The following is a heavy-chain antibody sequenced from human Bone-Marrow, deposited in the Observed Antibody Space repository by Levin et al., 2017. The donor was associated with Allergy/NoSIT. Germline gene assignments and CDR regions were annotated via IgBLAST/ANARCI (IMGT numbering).Heavy chain of an antibody. D-gene: IGHD6-6*01. CDR3: AKYPRPHFDY. CDR2: FGLSGSDI. CDR1: GFTFSSYA. Sequence: GGSLRLSCAASGFTFSSYALSWVRQAPGKGLEWVSGFGLSGSDIYYADSVKGRFTISRDNSKNTLYLQMNSLRVEDTAVYYCAKYPRPHFDYWGQGTLVTVSS. V-gene: IGHV3-23*01. J-gene: IGHJ4*02.